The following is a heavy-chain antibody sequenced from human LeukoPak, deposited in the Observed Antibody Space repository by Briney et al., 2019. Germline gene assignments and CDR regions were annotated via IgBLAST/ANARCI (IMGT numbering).Heavy chain of an antibody. CDR3: AKSQYQLSLGAFDI. D-gene: IGHD2-2*01. CDR2: IWYDGSNK. J-gene: IGHJ3*02. Sequence: GGSLRLSCAASGFTFSSYGMHWVRQAPGKGLEWVAVIWYDGSNKYYADSVKGRFTISRDNSKNTLYLQMNSLRAEDTAVYYCAKSQYQLSLGAFDIWGQGTMVTVFS. CDR1: GFTFSSYG. V-gene: IGHV3-33*06.